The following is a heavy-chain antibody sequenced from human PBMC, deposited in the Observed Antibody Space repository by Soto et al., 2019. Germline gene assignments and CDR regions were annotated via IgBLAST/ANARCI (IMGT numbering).Heavy chain of an antibody. CDR1: GYTFTSYA. CDR3: ARVTGGHFPDD. J-gene: IGHJ4*02. Sequence: QVQLVQSGAEEKKPGASVKVSCKASGYTFTSYAMHWVRQAPGQRLEWMGWINAGNGNTKYSQKFQGRVTITRDTSANTAYLGRSSLRSEDTAVYYWARVTGGHFPDDWGQGTLVPVSS. V-gene: IGHV1-3*05. CDR2: INAGNGNT. D-gene: IGHD3-3*02.